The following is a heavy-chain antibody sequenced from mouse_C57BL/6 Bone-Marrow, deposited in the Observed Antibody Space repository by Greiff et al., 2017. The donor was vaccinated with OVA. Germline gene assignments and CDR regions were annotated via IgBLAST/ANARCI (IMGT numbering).Heavy chain of an antibody. CDR3: ARRNYGSTYAMDY. V-gene: IGHV1-64*01. D-gene: IGHD1-1*01. CDR2: IHPNSGST. CDR1: GYTFTSYW. Sequence: QVQLQQPGAELVKPGASVKLSCKASGYTFTSYWMHWVKQRTGQGLEWIGMIHPNSGSTNYNEKFKSKAKLTVDKSSSTAYMQLSSLTSEDSAVYYCARRNYGSTYAMDYWGQGTSVTVSS. J-gene: IGHJ4*01.